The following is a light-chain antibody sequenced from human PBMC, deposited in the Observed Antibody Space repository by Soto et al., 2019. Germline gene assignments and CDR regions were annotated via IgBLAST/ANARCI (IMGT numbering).Light chain of an antibody. CDR3: ISYIPSTTTHWV. V-gene: IGLV2-8*01. Sequence: QPVLTQPPSASGSPGQSVTISCTGTSSDVGGYNYVSWYQQHPGKAPKLMIYEVSKRPSGVPDRFSGSKSGDTASLTISGLQAEDEADYYCISYIPSTTTHWVFGGGTQLTVL. CDR2: EVS. CDR1: SSDVGGYNY. J-gene: IGLJ3*02.